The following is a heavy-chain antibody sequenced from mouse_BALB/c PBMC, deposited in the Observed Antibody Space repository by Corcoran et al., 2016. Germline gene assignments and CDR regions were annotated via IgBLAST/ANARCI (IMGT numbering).Heavy chain of an antibody. V-gene: IGHV8-8*01. Sequence: QVTLKESGPGILQPSQTLSLTCSFSGFSLSTSGMGVGWIRQPSGKGLEWLAHIWWDDDKRYNPALKSRLTISKDTSSNQVFLKIASVDTADTATYYCARMRTGTEWYFDVWGAGTTVTVSS. D-gene: IGHD4-1*01. CDR1: GFSLSTSGMG. CDR3: ARMRTGTEWYFDV. CDR2: IWWDDDK. J-gene: IGHJ1*01.